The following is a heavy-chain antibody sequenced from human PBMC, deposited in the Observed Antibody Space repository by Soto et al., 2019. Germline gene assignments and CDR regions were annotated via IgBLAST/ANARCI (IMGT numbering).Heavy chain of an antibody. D-gene: IGHD3-22*01. J-gene: IGHJ4*02. Sequence: QVKLVQSGTEVKKPGASLKVSCKASGYSFATSGMTWVRQAPRQGLEWMGWISVYNGNTNYDQSLQDRVTMTTDPSTNTAYLEVRNLRSDDTAVYYCARAGQYYDASGYADWGQGTLVTVSS. CDR1: GYSFATSG. CDR2: ISVYNGNT. CDR3: ARAGQYYDASGYAD. V-gene: IGHV1-18*01.